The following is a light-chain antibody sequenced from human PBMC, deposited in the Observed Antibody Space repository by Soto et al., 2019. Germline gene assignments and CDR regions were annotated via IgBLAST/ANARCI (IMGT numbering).Light chain of an antibody. V-gene: IGKV3-20*01. J-gene: IGKJ3*01. CDR2: DAS. CDR1: QSVASNH. CDR3: HHYGRSPIFT. Sequence: EVVLTQSPGTLSLSAGERATLSCRASQSVASNHLAWYQQRPGQAPRLLIYDASTRAAGIPDSFSGSGSGTDFTLTSSRLEPEDFGVFFCHHYGRSPIFTFGPGTTVDMK.